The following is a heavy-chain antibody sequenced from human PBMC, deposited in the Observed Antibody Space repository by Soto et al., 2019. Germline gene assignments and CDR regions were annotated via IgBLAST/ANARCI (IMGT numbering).Heavy chain of an antibody. CDR3: ARQGGLGTIDY. J-gene: IGHJ4*02. CDR1: GYTFTSHL. Sequence: QVQLVQSGAEVKRPGASVKVSCTASGYTFTSHLVHWIRQAPGQRLEWMGWINTGTDNTKYSQKFQGRVTSTRDTSASTAYMELSSLRSEDTAVYYCARQGGLGTIDYWGQGTLVTGPS. V-gene: IGHV1-3*04. CDR2: INTGTDNT. D-gene: IGHD7-27*01.